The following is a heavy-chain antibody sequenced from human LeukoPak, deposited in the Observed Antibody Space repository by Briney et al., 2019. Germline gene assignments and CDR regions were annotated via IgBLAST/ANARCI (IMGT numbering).Heavy chain of an antibody. CDR2: TRNKANSHTT. D-gene: IGHD4-11*01. CDR1: GFTFSDHY. J-gene: IGHJ4*02. CDR3: ARVSTVSPGAFDY. Sequence: GGSLRLSCAASGFTFSDHYMDWVRQAPGKGLEWVARTRNKANSHTTEHAASVKGRFTISRDDSKNSLYLQMNSLRTEDTALYYCARVSTVSPGAFDYWGQGTLVTVSS. V-gene: IGHV3-72*01.